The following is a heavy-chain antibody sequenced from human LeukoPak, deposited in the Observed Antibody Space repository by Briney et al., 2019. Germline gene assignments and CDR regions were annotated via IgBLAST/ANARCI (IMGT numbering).Heavy chain of an antibody. CDR1: GNTFTGYY. CDR2: INPNSGGT. CDR3: ARYYYDSSGYPDY. J-gene: IGHJ4*02. V-gene: IGHV1-2*06. D-gene: IGHD3-22*01. Sequence: ASVKVSCKASGNTFTGYYMHWVRQAPGQGLEWMGRINPNSGGTNYAQKFQGRVTMTRDTSISTAYMELSRLRSDDTAVYYCARYYYDSSGYPDYWGQGTLVTVSS.